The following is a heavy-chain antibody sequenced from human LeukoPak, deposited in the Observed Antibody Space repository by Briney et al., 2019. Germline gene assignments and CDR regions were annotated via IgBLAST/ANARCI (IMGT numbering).Heavy chain of an antibody. CDR2: IWCDGNNK. CDR3: ARDLAAGEHLYFDL. Sequence: GGSLRLSCAAFGFTFSSYAMSWVRQAPGKGLEWVALIWCDGNNKYYADSVKGRFTVSRDNSKNTLYLQMNSLRAEDTAVYYCARDLAAGEHLYFDLWGRGALVTVSS. CDR1: GFTFSSYA. V-gene: IGHV3-33*08. D-gene: IGHD7-27*01. J-gene: IGHJ2*01.